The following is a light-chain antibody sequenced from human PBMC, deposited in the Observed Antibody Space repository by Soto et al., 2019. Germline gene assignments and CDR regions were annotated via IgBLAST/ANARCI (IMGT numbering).Light chain of an antibody. V-gene: IGKV3-20*01. CDR3: QYYGSSGGT. CDR2: VAS. Sequence: EIVLTQSPGTLSLSPGERATLSCRASQSVSSSYLAWYQQKPGQAPRLLIYVASSRATGLPHRFSGSGSGKYFTVTISRLETEDFAVYYCQYYGSSGGTFGGGTKVEIK. CDR1: QSVSSSY. J-gene: IGKJ4*01.